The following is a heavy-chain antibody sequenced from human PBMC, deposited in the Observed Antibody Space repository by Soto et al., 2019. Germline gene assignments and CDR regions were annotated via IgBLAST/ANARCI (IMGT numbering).Heavy chain of an antibody. CDR2: ISSSGSTI. V-gene: IGHV3-11*01. Sequence: QVQLVESGGGLVKPGGSLRLSCAASGFTFSDYYMNWIRQAPGKGLEWVSYISSSGSTIYYAASVKGRFTISRDNAKNPLDSQMNRLGGGDPALYFCARDLFNCGCQGSDGMDVWGQGTTVTVSS. J-gene: IGHJ6*02. CDR1: GFTFSDYY. CDR3: ARDLFNCGCQGSDGMDV. D-gene: IGHD2-21*01.